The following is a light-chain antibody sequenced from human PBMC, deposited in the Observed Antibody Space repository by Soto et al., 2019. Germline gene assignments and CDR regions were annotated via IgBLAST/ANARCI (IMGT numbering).Light chain of an antibody. J-gene: IGKJ2*01. CDR1: QTVGSY. V-gene: IGKV3-11*01. Sequence: EIVLTQSPATLSLSPGERATLSCRASQTVGSYLAWFQQKPGQAPRLLIYDASSRATGIPDRFSGSGSGTDFSLTISRLEPEDFAVYYCQQFVESPYTFGQGTKLEIK. CDR3: QQFVESPYT. CDR2: DAS.